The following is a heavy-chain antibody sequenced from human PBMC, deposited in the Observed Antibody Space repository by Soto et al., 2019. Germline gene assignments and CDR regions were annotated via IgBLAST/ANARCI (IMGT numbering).Heavy chain of an antibody. V-gene: IGHV3-23*01. CDR3: SKGSAAARPYYFDY. J-gene: IGHJ4*02. CDR1: GFTFSRYA. D-gene: IGHD6-13*01. Sequence: GGSLRLSCAASGFTFSRYAMSWVRQAPGKGLEWVSAITGGGSSTYYADSVKGRFTISRDNSKNPLSLQMNGLRAEDTAVYYCSKGSAAARPYYFDYWGQGALVTVSS. CDR2: ITGGGSST.